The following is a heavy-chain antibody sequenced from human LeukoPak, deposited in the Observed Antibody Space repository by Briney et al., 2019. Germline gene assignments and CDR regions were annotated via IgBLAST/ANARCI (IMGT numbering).Heavy chain of an antibody. CDR3: ARDIWVKAAVAPAFDI. V-gene: IGHV3-30*02. CDR1: GFTFSSFG. Sequence: GGSLRLSCAASGFTFSSFGIHWVRQAPGKGLEWVSFIQYDGSNKYYADSVKGRFTISRDNSKNTLSLQMNSLRAEDTALYYCARDIWVKAAVAPAFDIWGQGTMVTVSS. CDR2: IQYDGSNK. J-gene: IGHJ3*02. D-gene: IGHD6-13*01.